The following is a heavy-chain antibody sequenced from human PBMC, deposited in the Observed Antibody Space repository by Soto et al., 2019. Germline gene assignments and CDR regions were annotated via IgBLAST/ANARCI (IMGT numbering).Heavy chain of an antibody. CDR2: ISSSGSYV. J-gene: IGHJ4*02. CDR1: GFTLSTHA. V-gene: IGHV3-21*01. D-gene: IGHD1-1*01. Sequence: EVQLVESGGGRVEPGGSLRLSCVASGFTLSTHAMVWVRKAPGKGLEWVSSISSSGSYVYYEDSVEGRFTISRDDARNSVYLQMNSLRVEDTAVYFCARDGNYHEFWGQGTLVTVSS. CDR3: ARDGNYHEF.